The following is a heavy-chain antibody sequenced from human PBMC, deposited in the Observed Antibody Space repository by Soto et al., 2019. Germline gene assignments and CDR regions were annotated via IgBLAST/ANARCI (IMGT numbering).Heavy chain of an antibody. J-gene: IGHJ4*02. CDR2: MSYDGSDT. CDR3: TIVRVADSALEH. V-gene: IGHV3-30*02. CDR1: GFIFRNNV. D-gene: IGHD3-10*02. Sequence: GGSRRLFCVGSGFIFRNNVMHWVRQTPGKGLEWVAFMSYDGSDTFYADSVKGRFTISRDNSKNTLFLHMSNLRAEDTAMYYCTIVRVADSALEHWGQGTLVNVSS.